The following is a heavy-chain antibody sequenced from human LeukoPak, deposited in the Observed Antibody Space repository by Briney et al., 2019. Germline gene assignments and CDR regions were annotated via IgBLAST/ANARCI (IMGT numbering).Heavy chain of an antibody. CDR1: GFTFSNYD. V-gene: IGHV3-23*01. D-gene: IGHD2-2*01. CDR3: AKDRTYCSSSSCYGTYYLDY. CDR2: ISGSGVRT. Sequence: PGGSLRLSCAAFGFTFSNYDMNWVRQAPGKGLEWVSGISGSGVRTYYSDSMRGRFTISRDNSKSTLYLQMNSLRAEDTAVYFCAKDRTYCSSSSCYGTYYLDYWGQGTLVTVSS. J-gene: IGHJ4*02.